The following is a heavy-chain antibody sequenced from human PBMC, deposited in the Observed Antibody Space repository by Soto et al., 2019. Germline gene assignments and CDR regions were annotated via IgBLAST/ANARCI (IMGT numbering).Heavy chain of an antibody. D-gene: IGHD5-12*01. CDR2: IDPSDSYT. Sequence: GESLKISCKGSGYSFTSYWISWVRQMPGKGLEWMGRIDPSDSYTNYSPSFQGHVTISADKSISTAYLQWSSLKASDTAMYYCARHRYESYYYSGMDVWGQGTTVTVSS. CDR1: GYSFTSYW. V-gene: IGHV5-10-1*01. J-gene: IGHJ6*02. CDR3: ARHRYESYYYSGMDV.